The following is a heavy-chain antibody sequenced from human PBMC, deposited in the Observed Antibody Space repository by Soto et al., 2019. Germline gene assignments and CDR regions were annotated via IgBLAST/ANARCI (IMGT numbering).Heavy chain of an antibody. Sequence: QVQLVESGGGVVQPGRSLSLSCAASGFTFSSYTLHWVRQAPGKGLEWVAVISYDGRNKYYADSVRGRFTISRDNSRNTLDLKINSLRAEERAVYYGASPRKTYGYAWGGFDYWGQEAWSPSPQ. V-gene: IGHV3-30*04. CDR2: ISYDGRNK. CDR3: ASPRKTYGYAWGGFDY. CDR1: GFTFSSYT. D-gene: IGHD3-16*01. J-gene: IGHJ4*01.